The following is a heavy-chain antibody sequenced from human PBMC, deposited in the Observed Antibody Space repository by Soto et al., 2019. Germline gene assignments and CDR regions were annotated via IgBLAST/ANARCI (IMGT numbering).Heavy chain of an antibody. CDR1: GYTFTGYY. CDR2: INPNSGGT. V-gene: IGHV1-2*04. J-gene: IGHJ6*02. D-gene: IGHD3-16*01. CDR3: ARDESPGGYYYGMDV. Sequence: QVQLVQSGAEVKKPGASVKVSCKASGYTFTGYYMHWVRQAPGQGLEWMGWINPNSGGTNYAQKFQGWVTMTRDTSISTAYMELSRLRSDDTAVYYCARDESPGGYYYGMDVWGQGTTVTVS.